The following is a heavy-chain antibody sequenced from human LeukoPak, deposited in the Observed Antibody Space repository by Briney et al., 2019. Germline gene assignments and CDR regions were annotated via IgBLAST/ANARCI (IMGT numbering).Heavy chain of an antibody. CDR3: AKDGGIAEAGGWFDP. CDR2: ISAGGGSP. Sequence: PGGSLRLSCAASGFTFSSYAMSWVRQAPGKGLEWVSAISAGGGSPHYADSVKGRFTISRDNSKNTLYLQMNSLRAEDTAVYYCAKDGGIAEAGGWFDPWGQGTLVTVSS. CDR1: GFTFSSYA. J-gene: IGHJ5*02. V-gene: IGHV3-23*01. D-gene: IGHD6-13*01.